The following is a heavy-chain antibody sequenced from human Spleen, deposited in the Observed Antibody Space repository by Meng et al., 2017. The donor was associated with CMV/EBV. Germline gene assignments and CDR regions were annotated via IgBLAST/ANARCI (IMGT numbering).Heavy chain of an antibody. V-gene: IGHV1-8*01. J-gene: IGHJ5*02. CDR1: FPSYV. CDR3: ARGKYYDFWSGYRDNWFDP. D-gene: IGHD3-3*01. Sequence: FPSYVINWVRRATWQGLEWMGWMNPNSGNTGYAQKFQGRVTMTRNTSISTAYMELSSLRSEDTAVYYCARGKYYDFWSGYRDNWFDPWGQGTLVTVSS. CDR2: MNPNSGNT.